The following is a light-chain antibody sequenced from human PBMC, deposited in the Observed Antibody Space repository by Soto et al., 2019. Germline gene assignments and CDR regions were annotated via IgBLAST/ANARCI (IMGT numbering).Light chain of an antibody. CDR1: QCVRSSY. J-gene: IGKJ5*01. CDR3: QQRNVWPPIT. V-gene: IGKV3D-20*02. Sequence: ESVLTQSPGTLSLSPGERATLSCRASQCVRSSYLTWYQQKPGQAPRLLIYGASTRATGIPVRFSGSRSGTEFTLTINNLEPEDFAVYYCQQRNVWPPITFGQGTRLEIK. CDR2: GAS.